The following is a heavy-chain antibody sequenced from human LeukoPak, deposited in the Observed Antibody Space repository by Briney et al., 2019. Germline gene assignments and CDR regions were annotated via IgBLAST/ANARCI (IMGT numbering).Heavy chain of an antibody. J-gene: IGHJ4*02. CDR3: ARDHCSSTSCHNDY. V-gene: IGHV3-7*01. Sequence: GGSLRLSXAASGFTFSSYWMSWVRQAPGKGLEWVANIKQDGSEKYYVDSVKGRFTISRDNAKNSLYLQMNSLRAEDTAVYYCARDHCSSTSCHNDYWGQGTLVTVSS. CDR2: IKQDGSEK. D-gene: IGHD2-2*01. CDR1: GFTFSSYW.